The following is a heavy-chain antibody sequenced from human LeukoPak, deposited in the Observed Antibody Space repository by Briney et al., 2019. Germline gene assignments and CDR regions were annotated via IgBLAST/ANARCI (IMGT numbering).Heavy chain of an antibody. CDR1: GGSFSGYY. Sequence: PSETLSLTCAVYGGSFSGYYWSWIRQPAGKGLEWIGRIYTSGSTNYNPSLKSRVTMSVDTSKNQFSLKLSSVTAADTAVYYCAREKGGNVVVVVAATPRSDYFDYWGQGTLVTVSS. CDR2: IYTSGST. CDR3: AREKGGNVVVVVAATPRSDYFDY. J-gene: IGHJ4*02. V-gene: IGHV4-59*10. D-gene: IGHD2-15*01.